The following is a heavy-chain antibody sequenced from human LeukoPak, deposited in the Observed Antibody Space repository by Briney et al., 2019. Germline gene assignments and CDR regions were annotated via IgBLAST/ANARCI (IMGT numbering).Heavy chain of an antibody. J-gene: IGHJ4*02. Sequence: GRSLRLSCAASGFTFSNAWMSWVRQAPRKGLEWVGRIKTKTDGGTTAFAAPVKGRFTMSRDDSKNTLYLQMNSLKTEDTAMYYCTTGGLWYSGRVFWGQGTLVTVS. D-gene: IGHD3-10*01. V-gene: IGHV3-15*01. CDR1: GFTFSNAW. CDR3: TTGGLWYSGRVF. CDR2: IKTKTDGGTT.